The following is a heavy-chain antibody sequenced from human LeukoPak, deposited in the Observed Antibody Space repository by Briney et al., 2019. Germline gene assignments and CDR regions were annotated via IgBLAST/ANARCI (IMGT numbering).Heavy chain of an antibody. D-gene: IGHD6-19*01. J-gene: IGHJ4*02. V-gene: IGHV1-18*01. CDR2: ISAYNGNT. Sequence: GASVKVSCKASGYTFTSYGISWVRQASGQGLEWMGWISAYNGNTNYAQKLQGRVTMTTDTSTSTAYMELRSLRSDDTAVYYCARSVGGWFFYYFDYWGQGTLVTVSS. CDR3: ARSVGGWFFYYFDY. CDR1: GYTFTSYG.